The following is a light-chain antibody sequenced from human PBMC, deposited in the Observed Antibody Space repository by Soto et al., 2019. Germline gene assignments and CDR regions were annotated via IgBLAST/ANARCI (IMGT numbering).Light chain of an antibody. Sequence: QSVLAQPPSASGSPGQSVTISYTGTSSDVGGYNYVSWYQQHPGKAPKLMIYEVSKRPSGVPDRFSGSKSGNTASLTVSRLQAEDEADYYCRSYAGSNNYVFGTGTKVTVL. V-gene: IGLV2-8*01. CDR2: EVS. CDR1: SSDVGGYNY. CDR3: RSYAGSNNYV. J-gene: IGLJ1*01.